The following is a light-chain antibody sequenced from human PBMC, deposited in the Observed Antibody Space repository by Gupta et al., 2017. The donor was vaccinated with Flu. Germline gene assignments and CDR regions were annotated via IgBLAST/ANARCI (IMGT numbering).Light chain of an antibody. J-gene: IGLJ1*01. V-gene: IGLV2-14*01. CDR2: EVT. CDR1: SSDVGGYNY. CDR3: SSFTTSNTLV. Sequence: DLTQAASVSGSPGQSIIISCTGTSSDVGGYNYVSWYLQLSVKAHKLMVYEVTHRPAWVANRFSGSKTGNTASLTISGRQAEDEGDYYCSSFTTSNTLVFGTGTKVTVL.